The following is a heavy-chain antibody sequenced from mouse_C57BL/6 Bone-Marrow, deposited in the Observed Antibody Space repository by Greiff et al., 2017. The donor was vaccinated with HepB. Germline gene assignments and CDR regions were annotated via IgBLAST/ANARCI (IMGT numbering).Heavy chain of an antibody. J-gene: IGHJ1*03. CDR3: ARSNYYYGSSYWYFDV. D-gene: IGHD1-1*01. CDR1: GYTFTSYW. CDR2: IHPNSGST. V-gene: IGHV1-64*01. Sequence: QVQLQQPGAELVKPGASVKLYCKASGYTFTSYWMHWVKQRPGQGLEWIGMIHPNSGSTNYNEKFKSKATLTVDKSSSTAYMQLSSLTSEDSAVYYCARSNYYYGSSYWYFDVWGTGTTVTVSS.